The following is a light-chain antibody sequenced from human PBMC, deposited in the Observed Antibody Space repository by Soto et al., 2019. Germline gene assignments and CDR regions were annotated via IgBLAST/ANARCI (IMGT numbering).Light chain of an antibody. Sequence: DIQMTQSPSSLSASVGDRVTITCRASQSISSYLNWDQQKPGKAPKRMIYAASSLQSGVPSRFSGSGSGTDFTLTISSLQPEDFATYYCQQSYSTLFFGGGTKVEIK. CDR2: AAS. J-gene: IGKJ4*01. V-gene: IGKV1-39*01. CDR3: QQSYSTLF. CDR1: QSISSY.